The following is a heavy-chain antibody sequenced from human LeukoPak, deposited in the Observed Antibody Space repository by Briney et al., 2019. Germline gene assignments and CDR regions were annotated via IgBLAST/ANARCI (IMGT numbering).Heavy chain of an antibody. Sequence: ASVKVSCKASGYTFTGYYMHWVRQAPGQGLEWMGWINPNSGGTNYAQKFQGRVTMTRDTSISTAYMEQSRLRSDDTAVYYCARVTGDYGEEDYWGQGTLVTVSS. CDR3: ARVTGDYGEEDY. J-gene: IGHJ4*02. D-gene: IGHD7-27*01. CDR1: GYTFTGYY. V-gene: IGHV1-2*02. CDR2: INPNSGGT.